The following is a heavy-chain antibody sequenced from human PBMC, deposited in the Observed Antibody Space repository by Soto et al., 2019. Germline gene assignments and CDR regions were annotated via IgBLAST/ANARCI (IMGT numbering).Heavy chain of an antibody. CDR3: ARVFRRYCSSTSCHKRFDY. Sequence: SETLCLTCAVSGYSIRSSYWWGWIRQPPGKGLEWIGYIYYSGTTYYNPSLRSRVTMSVDTSKNQFSLKLVSVTAVDTAVYYCARVFRRYCSSTSCHKRFDYWGQGTLVTVS. D-gene: IGHD2-2*02. CDR1: GYSIRSSYW. V-gene: IGHV4-28*03. J-gene: IGHJ4*02. CDR2: IYYSGTT.